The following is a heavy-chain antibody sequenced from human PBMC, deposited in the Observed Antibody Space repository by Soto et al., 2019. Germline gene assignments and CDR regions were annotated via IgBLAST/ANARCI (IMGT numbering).Heavy chain of an antibody. CDR2: IYNSGTT. CDR1: GGSISNYY. D-gene: IGHD3-3*01. CDR3: ARGDRITIFGVVSQPSYYFAY. V-gene: IGHV4-59*01. J-gene: IGHJ4*02. Sequence: PSETLSLTCTVSGGSISNYYWSWIRQPPGKGLEWIGYIYNSGTTYYNPALKSRVTISVDTSKNQFSLKLSSVTAAATAVYYCARGDRITIFGVVSQPSYYFAYWGQGTLVTVSS.